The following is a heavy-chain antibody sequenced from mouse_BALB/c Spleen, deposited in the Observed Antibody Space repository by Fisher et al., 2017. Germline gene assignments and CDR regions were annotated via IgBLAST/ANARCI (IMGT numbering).Heavy chain of an antibody. Sequence: KFKGKATLTADKSSSTAYVELSSLTSEDSAVYYCARGGYGNSDWYFDVWGAGTTVTVSS. CDR3: ARGGYGNSDWYFDV. D-gene: IGHD2-10*02. J-gene: IGHJ1*01. V-gene: IGHV1S35*01.